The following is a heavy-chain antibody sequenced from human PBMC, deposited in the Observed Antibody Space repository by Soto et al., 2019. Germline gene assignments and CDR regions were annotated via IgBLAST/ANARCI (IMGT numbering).Heavy chain of an antibody. Sequence: PSETLSLTCSVSGDSMNNGDYFWTWIRQTPGKGLQWIGYISYSGSTFYNPSLKTRLAMSADTSKNQFSVRLRSVTAADTAVYYCARDRAHFYESSGRLDLWGQGMLVTVS. J-gene: IGHJ4*02. D-gene: IGHD3-22*01. CDR1: GDSMNNGDYF. CDR3: ARDRAHFYESSGRLDL. CDR2: ISYSGST. V-gene: IGHV4-30-4*01.